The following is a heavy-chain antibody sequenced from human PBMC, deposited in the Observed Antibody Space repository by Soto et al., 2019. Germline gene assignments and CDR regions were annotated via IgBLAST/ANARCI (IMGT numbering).Heavy chain of an antibody. CDR3: ARPTNGNYANYYGMDV. CDR2: ISSGSSYI. J-gene: IGHJ6*02. CDR1: GFIFSSYS. Sequence: GGSLRLSCAASGFIFSSYSMNWVRQAPGKGLEWVSSISSGSSYIYNADSVKGRFIISRDNAKNSLYLQMNSLRAKDTAVYYCARPTNGNYANYYGMDVWGQGTTVTVSS. D-gene: IGHD4-17*01. V-gene: IGHV3-21*01.